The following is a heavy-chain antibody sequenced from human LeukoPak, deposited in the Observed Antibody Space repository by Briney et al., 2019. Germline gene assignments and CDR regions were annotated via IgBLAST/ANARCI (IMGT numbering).Heavy chain of an antibody. CDR1: GGSISSYH. Sequence: SESLSLTCTVSGGSISSYHWIWIRQPPGKGLEWIGYIHYSGSTNYNPSLKSRVTTSVDTSKKQFSLKLRSVTAADTAVYYCARSVSWGLLVRDDAFDIWGQGTMVTVSS. J-gene: IGHJ3*02. CDR2: IHYSGST. CDR3: ARSVSWGLLVRDDAFDI. D-gene: IGHD2-21*01. V-gene: IGHV4-59*08.